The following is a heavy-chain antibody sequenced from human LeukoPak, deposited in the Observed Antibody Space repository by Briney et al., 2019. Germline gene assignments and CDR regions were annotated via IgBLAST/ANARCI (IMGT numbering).Heavy chain of an antibody. CDR3: AELGMIGGV. V-gene: IGHV3-30*02. D-gene: IGHD3-10*02. Sequence: PRGSLRLSCAASGFTFSSYGMHWVRQAPGKGLEWVAFIRCDGSNKYYADSVKGRFTISRDNAKNSLYLQMNSLRAEDTAVYYCAELGMIGGVWGKGTTVTISS. CDR2: IRCDGSNK. J-gene: IGHJ6*04. CDR1: GFTFSSYG.